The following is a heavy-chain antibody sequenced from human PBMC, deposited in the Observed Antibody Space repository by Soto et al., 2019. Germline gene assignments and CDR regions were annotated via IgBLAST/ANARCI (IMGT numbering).Heavy chain of an antibody. J-gene: IGHJ4*02. V-gene: IGHV4-61*01. CDR2: IYYSGST. D-gene: IGHD6-19*01. CDR3: ARSGSGSGWL. CDR1: GGFVSSGRFY. Sequence: SETLSLTCTVSGGFVSSGRFYWSWIRQPPGKGLEWIGYIYYSGSTKYNPSLRSRVTISVDTSKNQFSLKLTSVTAADTAVYYCARSGSGSGWLGGQGTLVTVSS.